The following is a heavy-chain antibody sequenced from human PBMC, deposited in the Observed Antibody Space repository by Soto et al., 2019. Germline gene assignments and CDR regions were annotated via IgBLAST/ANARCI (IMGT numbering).Heavy chain of an antibody. CDR3: ARPPTDFWFDP. V-gene: IGHV4-39*01. J-gene: IGHJ5*02. Sequence: QLQLQESGPGLVKPSETLSLTCSVSGGSISSSSYFWGWIRQPPGKGLEWIGSIYYSGSTYYNPSLTXRXPXSXXTAKNPFSLQLCSVTAAHTAVYSCARPPTDFWFDPWGQGTLVTVSS. D-gene: IGHD2-21*02. CDR1: GGSISSSSYF. CDR2: IYYSGST.